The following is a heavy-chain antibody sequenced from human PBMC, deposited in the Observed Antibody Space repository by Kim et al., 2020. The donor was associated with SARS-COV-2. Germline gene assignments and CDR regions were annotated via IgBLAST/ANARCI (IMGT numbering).Heavy chain of an antibody. CDR1: GFTFSSYW. J-gene: IGHJ6*02. CDR3: ARSSSNSHAFYYYYYGMDV. V-gene: IGHV3-74*01. D-gene: IGHD4-4*01. CDR2: INSDGSST. Sequence: GGSLRLSCAASGFTFSSYWMHWVRQAPGKGLVWVSRINSDGSSTSYADSVKGRFTISRDNAKNTLYLQMNSLRAEDTAVYYCARSSSNSHAFYYYYYGMDVWGQGTTVTVSS.